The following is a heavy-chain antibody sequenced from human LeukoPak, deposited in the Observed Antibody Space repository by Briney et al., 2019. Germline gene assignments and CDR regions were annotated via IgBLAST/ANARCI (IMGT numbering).Heavy chain of an antibody. CDR2: INPSGGST. J-gene: IGHJ4*02. CDR1: GYTFTSYY. D-gene: IGHD1-7*01. Sequence: ASVKVSCKASGYTFTSYYIHWVRQAPGQGLEWMGIINPSGGSTSYAQKFQGRVTMTRDMSTSTVYMELSSLRSEDTAVYYCARGLELLLDFDYWGQGTLVTVSS. V-gene: IGHV1-46*01. CDR3: ARGLELLLDFDY.